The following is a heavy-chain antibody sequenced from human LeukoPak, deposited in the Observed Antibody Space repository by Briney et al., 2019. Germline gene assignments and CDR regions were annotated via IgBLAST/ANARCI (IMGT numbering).Heavy chain of an antibody. CDR2: IRYDGSNK. D-gene: IGHD3-3*01. J-gene: IGHJ4*02. Sequence: GGSLRLSCAASGFTINNHDMHWVRQAPGKGLEWVAFIRYDGSNKYYADSVKGRFTISRDNSKNTLYLQMNSLRAEDTAVYYCAKDGYYDFWSGTPYYFDYWGQGTLVTVSS. CDR3: AKDGYYDFWSGTPYYFDY. CDR1: GFTINNHD. V-gene: IGHV3-30*02.